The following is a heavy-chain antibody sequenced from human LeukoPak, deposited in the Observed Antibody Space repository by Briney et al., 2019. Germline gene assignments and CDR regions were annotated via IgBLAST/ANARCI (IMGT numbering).Heavy chain of an antibody. CDR3: ATRRDILTGNGLYYYYMDV. J-gene: IGHJ6*03. Sequence: SGTLSLTCTVSGGSISNYYWSWIPQPPGKGLEWIGHSHYSGSSNYKPSLKSRVTISVDTSKNQFSLKLTSVTAADTAVYYCATRRDILTGNGLYYYYMDVWGKGTTVTVSS. CDR1: GGSISNYY. V-gene: IGHV4-59*08. CDR2: SHYSGSS. D-gene: IGHD3-9*01.